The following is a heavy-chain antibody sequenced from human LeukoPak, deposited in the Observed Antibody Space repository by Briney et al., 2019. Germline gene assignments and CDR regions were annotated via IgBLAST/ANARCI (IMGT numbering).Heavy chain of an antibody. Sequence: SETLSLTCTVSGGSVSSDTYYWSWIRQSPGKGLEWIGCIYYSGSTNYNPSLKSRVTMSVDTSKNQFSLKLSSVTAADTAVYYCARDCRPVPSSVGGMDVWGQGTTVTVSS. J-gene: IGHJ6*02. CDR1: GGSVSSDTYY. CDR3: ARDCRPVPSSVGGMDV. CDR2: IYYSGST. V-gene: IGHV4-61*01.